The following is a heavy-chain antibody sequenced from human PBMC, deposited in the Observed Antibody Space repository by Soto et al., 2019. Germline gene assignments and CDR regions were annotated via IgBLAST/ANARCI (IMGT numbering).Heavy chain of an antibody. CDR1: GFSLSTSGMC. CDR2: IDWDDDK. V-gene: IGHV2-70*11. Sequence: SGPTLVNPTQTLTLTCTFSGFSLSTSGMCVNWIRQPPGKALEWLARIDWDDDKYYSTSLKTRLTISKDTSKNQVVLTMTNMDPVDTATYYCARIQGAPRRYYYYGMAVWGQGTTVTVSS. CDR3: ARIQGAPRRYYYYGMAV. J-gene: IGHJ6*02. D-gene: IGHD1-26*01.